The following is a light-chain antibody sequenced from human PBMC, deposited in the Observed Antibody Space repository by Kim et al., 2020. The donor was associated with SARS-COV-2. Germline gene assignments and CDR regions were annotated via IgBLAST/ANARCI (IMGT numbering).Light chain of an antibody. J-gene: IGLJ3*02. CDR2: YNR. CDR1: NIGSKG. Sequence: VAPGKTARITCGGNNIGSKGGNWYQHKPGQAPIVVIYYNRDRPSGIPERFSGSNSGNTATLTISRVEAGDEADYYCQVWDSSSDQAFGGGTQLTVL. V-gene: IGLV3-21*04. CDR3: QVWDSSSDQA.